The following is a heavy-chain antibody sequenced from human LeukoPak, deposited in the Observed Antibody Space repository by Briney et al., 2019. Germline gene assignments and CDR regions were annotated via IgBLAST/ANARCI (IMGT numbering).Heavy chain of an antibody. J-gene: IGHJ4*02. Sequence: PGGSLRLSCAASGFTFSSYTMNWVRQAPGKGLEWLAYISGTLYTIYYADSVRGRFTISRDNAKNSLYLQMNSLTVEDTAVYYCATYRQVLLPFESWGQGTLVTVSS. CDR3: ATYRQVLLPFES. CDR1: GFTFSSYT. D-gene: IGHD2-8*02. V-gene: IGHV3-48*04. CDR2: ISGTLYTI.